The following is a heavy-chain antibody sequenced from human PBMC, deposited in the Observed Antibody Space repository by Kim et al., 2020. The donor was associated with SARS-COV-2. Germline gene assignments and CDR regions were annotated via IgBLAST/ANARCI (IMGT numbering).Heavy chain of an antibody. CDR1: GFTFSSYA. D-gene: IGHD3-22*01. J-gene: IGHJ4*02. CDR3: AKSERITMIVMMTLIDY. V-gene: IGHV3-23*01. CDR2: ISGSSGST. Sequence: GGSLRLSCAASGFTFSSYAMSWVRQAPGKGLEWVSGISGSSGSTYYADSVKGRFTISRDNSKNTLYLQMNSLRAEDTAVYYCAKSERITMIVMMTLIDYWGQGTLVTVSS.